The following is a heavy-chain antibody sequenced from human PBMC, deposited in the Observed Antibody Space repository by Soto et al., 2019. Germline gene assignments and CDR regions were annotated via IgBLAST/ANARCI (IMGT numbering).Heavy chain of an antibody. CDR3: VKEKLDPYYDILTGSEPYYYYGMDV. CDR2: ISYDGGST. CDR1: GFTFSSYA. V-gene: IGHV3-30*14. D-gene: IGHD3-9*01. Sequence: GGSLRLSCSASGFTFSSYAMHWVRQAPGKGLEWVAVISYDGGSTYYADSVKGRFTISRDNSKNTLYLQMSSLRAEDTAVYYCVKEKLDPYYDILTGSEPYYYYGMDVWGQGTTVTVSS. J-gene: IGHJ6*02.